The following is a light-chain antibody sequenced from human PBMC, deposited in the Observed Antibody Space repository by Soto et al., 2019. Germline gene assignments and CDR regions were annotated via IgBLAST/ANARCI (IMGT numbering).Light chain of an antibody. J-gene: IGLJ1*01. CDR2: EVT. V-gene: IGLV2-14*01. Sequence: QSALTQPASVSGSPGQSIAISCTGTSSDVGGYDYVSWYQQHPDKAPKLMIHEVTKRPSWVSNRFSGSKSGNAASLTISGLQPEDEADYYCSSHTSGSTRVFGSGTKVTVL. CDR3: SSHTSGSTRV. CDR1: SSDVGGYDY.